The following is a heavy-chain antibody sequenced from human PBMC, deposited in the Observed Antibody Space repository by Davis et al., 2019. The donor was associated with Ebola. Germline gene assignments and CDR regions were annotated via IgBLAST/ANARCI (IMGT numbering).Heavy chain of an antibody. J-gene: IGHJ4*02. CDR1: GFTFSGSA. Sequence: PGGSLRLSCAASGFTFSGSAMHWVRQASGKGLEWVGRIRSKANSYATAYAASAKGRFTISRDDSKNTAYLQMNSLKTEDTAVYYCNVAVAGSDYWGQGTLVTVSS. V-gene: IGHV3-73*01. CDR3: NVAVAGSDY. D-gene: IGHD6-19*01. CDR2: IRSKANSYAT.